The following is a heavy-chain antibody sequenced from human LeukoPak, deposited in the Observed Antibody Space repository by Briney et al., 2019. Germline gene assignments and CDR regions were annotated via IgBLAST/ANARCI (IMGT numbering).Heavy chain of an antibody. CDR3: ARFNSSGWEIDY. J-gene: IGHJ4*02. V-gene: IGHV3-21*01. CDR2: ISSSGSYI. CDR1: GFTFSSYS. D-gene: IGHD6-19*01. Sequence: PGGSLRLSCAASGFTFSSYSMNWVRQAPGKGLEWVSSISSSGSYIYYADSVKGRFTISRDNAKNSLYLQMNSLRAEDTAVYYCARFNSSGWEIDYWGQGTLDTVSS.